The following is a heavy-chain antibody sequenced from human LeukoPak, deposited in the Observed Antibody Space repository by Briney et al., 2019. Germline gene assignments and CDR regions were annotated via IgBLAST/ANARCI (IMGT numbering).Heavy chain of an antibody. D-gene: IGHD3-9*01. J-gene: IGHJ4*02. V-gene: IGHV3-23*01. CDR3: AKARVTTGYYMQVDY. CDR1: GFTFTTYA. CDR2: ISASGTA. Sequence: GGSLRLSCAASGFTFTTYAMTWVRQAPGKGLEWVSVISASGTAHYADSMKGRFTISRDNSENTVYLQLNSLRPEDTAVYYCAKARVTTGYYMQVDYWGQGTLVTVSS.